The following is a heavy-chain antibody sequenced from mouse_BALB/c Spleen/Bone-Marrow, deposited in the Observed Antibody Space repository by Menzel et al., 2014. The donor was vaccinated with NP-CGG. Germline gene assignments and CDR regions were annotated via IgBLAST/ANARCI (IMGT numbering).Heavy chain of an antibody. CDR1: GNTFTSYD. V-gene: IGHV1S56*01. D-gene: IGHD1-2*01. CDR3: VRSRLRDWYFDV. Sequence: VQVVESGVELVQPGASVKLSCKASGNTFTSYDINWVRQRPEQGLEWIGWIFPGDSTTKYNEKFKGKATLSTDKSSSTVHMQLSRLTSEDSAVYFCVRSRLRDWYFDVWGAGGPLTISS. CDR2: IFPGDSTT. J-gene: IGHJ1*01.